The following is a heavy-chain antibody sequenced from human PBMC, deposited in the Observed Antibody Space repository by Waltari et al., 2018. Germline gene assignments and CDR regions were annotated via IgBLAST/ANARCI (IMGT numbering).Heavy chain of an antibody. V-gene: IGHV3-23*01. CDR1: GFTFSSYA. CDR3: ASGKAAARPMYIDY. D-gene: IGHD6-6*01. J-gene: IGHJ4*02. CDR2: ISGSGGST. Sequence: EVQLLESGGGLVQPGGSLRLSCAASGFTFSSYAMSWVRQAPGKGLWGVSAISGSGGSTYYADSVRGRFTISRDNSKNTLYLQMNSLRAEDTAVYYCASGKAAARPMYIDYWGQGTLVTVSS.